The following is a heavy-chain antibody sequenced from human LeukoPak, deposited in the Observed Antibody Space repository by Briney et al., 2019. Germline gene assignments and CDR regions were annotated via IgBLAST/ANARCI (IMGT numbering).Heavy chain of an antibody. Sequence: GRSLRLSCAASGFTFSSYGMHWVRQAPGKGLEWVAVISYDGSNKYYADSVKGRFTISRDNSKNTLYLQVNSLRAEDTAVYYCATVNGVAVAVSFDYWGQGTLVTVSS. CDR3: ATVNGVAVAVSFDY. CDR2: ISYDGSNK. D-gene: IGHD6-19*01. CDR1: GFTFSSYG. J-gene: IGHJ4*02. V-gene: IGHV3-30*03.